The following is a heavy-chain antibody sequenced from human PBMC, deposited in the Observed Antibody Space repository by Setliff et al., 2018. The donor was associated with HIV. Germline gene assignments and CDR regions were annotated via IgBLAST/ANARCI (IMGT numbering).Heavy chain of an antibody. D-gene: IGHD3-16*01. J-gene: IGHJ4*02. CDR3: AKDYYDFVWGSSLAY. CDR2: INEDGSKR. CDR1: GFSFSSYW. V-gene: IGHV3-7*03. Sequence: GGSLRLSCAASGFSFSSYWMIWVRQAPGKGLEWVASINEDGSKRYFVDSVKGRFTISRDNSKNTLYLQMNSLRAEDTAVYYCAKDYYDFVWGSSLAYWGQGTLVTVSS.